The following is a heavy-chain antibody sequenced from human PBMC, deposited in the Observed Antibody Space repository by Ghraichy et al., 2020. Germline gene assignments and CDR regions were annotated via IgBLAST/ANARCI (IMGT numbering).Heavy chain of an antibody. CDR1: GGSISSSSYY. V-gene: IGHV4-39*07. J-gene: IGHJ4*02. D-gene: IGHD1-7*01. CDR2: IYYSGST. CDR3: ARHLIWNYNPAYFDY. Sequence: SETLSLTCTVSGGSISSSSYYWGWIRQPPGKGLEWIGSIYYSGSTYYNPSLKSRVTISVDTSKNQFSLKLSSVTAADTAVYYCARHLIWNYNPAYFDYWGLVTLVTVSS.